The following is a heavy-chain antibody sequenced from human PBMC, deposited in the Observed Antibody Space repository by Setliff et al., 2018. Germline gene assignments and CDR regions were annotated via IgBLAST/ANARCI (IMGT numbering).Heavy chain of an antibody. CDR3: ARGVRGIFGVVILYYYYYMDV. CDR1: GYGFLSYG. Sequence: ASVKVSCKPSGYGFLSYGLSWVRQAPGQGLEWMGWISAYNGDTDYAQKFQGRVTMTIDTSTSTAYMELSSLRSEDTAVYYCARGVRGIFGVVILYYYYYMDVWGKGTTVTVSS. D-gene: IGHD3-3*01. CDR2: ISAYNGDT. J-gene: IGHJ6*03. V-gene: IGHV1-18*01.